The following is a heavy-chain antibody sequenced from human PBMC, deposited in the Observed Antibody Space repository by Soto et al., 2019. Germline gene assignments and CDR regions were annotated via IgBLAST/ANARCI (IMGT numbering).Heavy chain of an antibody. V-gene: IGHV4-30-4*01. J-gene: IGHJ4*02. CDR1: GASLRSGDYY. D-gene: IGHD2-21*02. CDR2: IYYNGNN. CDR3: ARERRGGDSNGGVDY. Sequence: QVQLQESGPGLVKPSQTLSLTCIVSGASLRSGDYYWSWIRQPPGKGLEWIAFIYYNGNNFYNPSLKRRVTIAIDTSNNQCSLTVRSVTAADTAVYYCARERRGGDSNGGVDYWGQGTLVTVSS.